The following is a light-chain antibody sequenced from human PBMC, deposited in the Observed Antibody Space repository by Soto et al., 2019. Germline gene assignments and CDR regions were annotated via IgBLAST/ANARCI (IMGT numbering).Light chain of an antibody. CDR2: DAS. Sequence: DIQMTQSPSTLSASVGDRVTITCRASQSISSWLAWYQQKLGRAPRLLIYDASSLESGVPSRFSGSGYGTEITLTISSLQPDDFATYYCQQYNTYSSLTFGGGTKVDIK. V-gene: IGKV1-5*01. CDR3: QQYNTYSSLT. J-gene: IGKJ4*01. CDR1: QSISSW.